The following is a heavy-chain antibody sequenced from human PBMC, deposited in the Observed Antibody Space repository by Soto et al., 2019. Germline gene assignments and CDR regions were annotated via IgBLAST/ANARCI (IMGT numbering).Heavy chain of an antibody. CDR3: TTEKGY. V-gene: IGHV3-15*07. CDR2: VRSKTDGGTP. J-gene: IGHJ4*02. CDR1: GFTFTNAW. Sequence: EVQLVESGGGLVKPGESLRLSCAASGFTFTNAWMNWVRQAPGKGLEWVGRVRSKTDGGTPDYAAPVKGTFTISKDDSKNTLYVQMNSLNTDDTVIYYCTTEKGYRGQGTLVTVSS.